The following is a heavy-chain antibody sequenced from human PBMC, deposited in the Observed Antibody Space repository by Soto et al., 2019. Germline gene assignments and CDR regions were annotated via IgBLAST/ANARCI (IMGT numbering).Heavy chain of an antibody. V-gene: IGHV1-69*13. Sequence: ASVKVSCKASGGTFSSYAISWVRQAPGQGLEWMGGIIPIFGTANYAQKFQGRVTITADESTSPAYMELSSLRSEDTAVYYCARDMLWSSDYYYGMDVWGQGTTVTVSS. D-gene: IGHD2-8*01. CDR3: ARDMLWSSDYYYGMDV. CDR1: GGTFSSYA. J-gene: IGHJ6*02. CDR2: IIPIFGTA.